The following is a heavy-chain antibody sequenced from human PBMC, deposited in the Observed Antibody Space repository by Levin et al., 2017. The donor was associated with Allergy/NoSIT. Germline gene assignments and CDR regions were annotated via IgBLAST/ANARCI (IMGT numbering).Heavy chain of an antibody. CDR2: INPNSGGT. V-gene: IGHV1-2*02. D-gene: IGHD2-15*01. J-gene: IGHJ5*02. Sequence: GESLKISCKASGYTFTGYYMHWVRQAPGQGLEWMGWINPNSGGTNYAQKFQGRVTMTRDTSISTAYMELSRLRSDDTAVYYCARAGRYCSGGSCYPNWFDPWGQGTLVTVSS. CDR3: ARAGRYCSGGSCYPNWFDP. CDR1: GYTFTGYY.